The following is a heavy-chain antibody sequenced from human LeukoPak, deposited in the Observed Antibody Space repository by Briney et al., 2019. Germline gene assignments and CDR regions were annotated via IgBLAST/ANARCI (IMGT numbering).Heavy chain of an antibody. V-gene: IGHV4-61*08. CDR1: GGSISSGGYY. CDR2: IYHSGST. J-gene: IGHJ6*03. CDR3: ARGEVNFSIFGVVRNSYHMDV. D-gene: IGHD3-3*01. Sequence: SETLSLTCTVSGGSISSGGYYWSWIRQPPGKGLEWIGYIYHSGSTNYNPSLKSRVTMSVDTSKNQFSLKLSSVTAADTAVYYCARGEVNFSIFGVVRNSYHMDVWGKGTTVTVSS.